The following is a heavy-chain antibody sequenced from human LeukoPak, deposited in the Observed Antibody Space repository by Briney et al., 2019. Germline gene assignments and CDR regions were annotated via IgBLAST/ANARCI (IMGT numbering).Heavy chain of an antibody. CDR2: ISAYNGNT. J-gene: IGHJ4*02. V-gene: IGHV1-18*01. Sequence: ASVKVSCKASGYTFTSYGISWVRQAPGQGLEWMGWISAYNGNTNYAQKLQGRVTMTTDTSTSTAYMELRSPRSDDTAVYYCARTGQWLDDYYFDYWGQGTLVTVSS. CDR1: GYTFTSYG. CDR3: ARTGQWLDDYYFDY. D-gene: IGHD6-19*01.